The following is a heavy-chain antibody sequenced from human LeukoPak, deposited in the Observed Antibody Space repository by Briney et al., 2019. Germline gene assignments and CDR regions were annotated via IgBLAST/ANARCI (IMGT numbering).Heavy chain of an antibody. V-gene: IGHV1-46*01. CDR1: GYTFTSYY. CDR2: INPSGGST. D-gene: IGHD2-15*01. J-gene: IGHJ4*02. Sequence: GASVKVSCKASGYTFTSYYMHWVRQAPGQGLEWMGIINPSGGSTSYAQKLQGRVTMTTDTSTSTAYMELRSLRSDDTAVYYCARDLGIVVEYYFDYWGQGTLVTVSS. CDR3: ARDLGIVVEYYFDY.